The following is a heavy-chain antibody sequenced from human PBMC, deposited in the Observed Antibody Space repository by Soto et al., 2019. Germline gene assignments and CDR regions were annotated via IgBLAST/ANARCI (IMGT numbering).Heavy chain of an antibody. D-gene: IGHD5-18*01. CDR3: SRGYRYGSRYFDL. J-gene: IGHJ2*01. CDR2: IWYDGSNK. Sequence: QVQLVESGGGVVQPGRSLRLSCAASGFTFSSYGMHWVRQAPGKGLEWVAVIWYDGSNKYYADSVKGRFTISRDNSKNPLYLQMNSLRAEDTAVYYCSRGYRYGSRYFDLWGRGTLVTVSS. CDR1: GFTFSSYG. V-gene: IGHV3-33*01.